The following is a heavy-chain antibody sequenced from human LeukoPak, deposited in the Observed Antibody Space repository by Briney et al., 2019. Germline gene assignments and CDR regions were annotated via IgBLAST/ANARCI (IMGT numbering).Heavy chain of an antibody. D-gene: IGHD3-22*01. V-gene: IGHV4-39*07. CDR1: GGSISSSSYY. Sequence: SETLSLTCTVSGGSISSSSYYWGWIRQPPGKGLEWIGSIYDSGSTNYNPSLKNRVTISVDTSKNQFSLKLSSVTAADTAVFYCASLTTADAFDIWGHGTSVTVSA. J-gene: IGHJ3*02. CDR3: ASLTTADAFDI. CDR2: IYDSGST.